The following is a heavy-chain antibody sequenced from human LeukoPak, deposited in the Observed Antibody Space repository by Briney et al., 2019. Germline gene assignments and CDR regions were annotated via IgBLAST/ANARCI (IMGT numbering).Heavy chain of an antibody. J-gene: IGHJ1*01. Sequence: PGGSLRLSCAAPGFTFSSYSMNWVRQAPGKGLEWVSSISRSSSDMYYADSVKGRFTISRDNAKNSLYLQMNSLRAEDTAVYYCARDRYGSGPNPLRHWGQGTLVTVSS. CDR1: GFTFSSYS. CDR2: ISRSSSDM. CDR3: ARDRYGSGPNPLRH. V-gene: IGHV3-21*01. D-gene: IGHD3-10*01.